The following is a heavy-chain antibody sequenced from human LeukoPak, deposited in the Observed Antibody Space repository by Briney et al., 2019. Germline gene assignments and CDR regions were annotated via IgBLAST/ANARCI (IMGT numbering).Heavy chain of an antibody. Sequence: SETLSLTCTVSGGSIGGDYWTWIRQPPGKGLQYIGYIYHTGATNYNPSLKSRVTMSVDTSKNQFSLKLNSVTAAHTAVYFCAKYGKGGWSIDNWGQGTLVTVSS. D-gene: IGHD6-19*01. CDR2: IYHTGAT. CDR1: GGSIGGDY. J-gene: IGHJ4*02. V-gene: IGHV4-59*08. CDR3: AKYGKGGWSIDN.